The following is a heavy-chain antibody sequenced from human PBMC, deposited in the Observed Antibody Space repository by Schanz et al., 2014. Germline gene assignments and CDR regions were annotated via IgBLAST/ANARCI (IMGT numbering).Heavy chain of an antibody. CDR2: INQSGRA. CDR3: ARGYDFWSGLRGGDY. J-gene: IGHJ4*02. V-gene: IGHV4-34*01. CDR1: GGSLSGYY. Sequence: QVQLQQWGAGLLKPSETLSLSCAVYGGSLSGYYWGWVRQPPRKGLEWIGEINQSGRASYNPSLKSRVPISVDTSNNQFSRKVTSVTAADTALYFCARGYDFWSGLRGGDYWGQGTLVTVSS. D-gene: IGHD3-3*01.